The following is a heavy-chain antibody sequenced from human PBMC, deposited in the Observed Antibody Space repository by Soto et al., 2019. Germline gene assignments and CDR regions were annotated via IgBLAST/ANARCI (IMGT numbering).Heavy chain of an antibody. CDR3: AKNMTEILTQNLDY. Sequence: EVQLVESGGGLVQPGRSLRLSCAASGFTFDDYDMHWVRQAPGEGLEWVSGINWNSRSIGYADSVKGRFTISRDNAKNSPYLQMNSLGAEDTAFYYCAKNMTEILTQNLDYWGQGTLVTVAS. CDR2: INWNSRSI. V-gene: IGHV3-9*01. CDR1: GFTFDDYD. D-gene: IGHD3-9*01. J-gene: IGHJ4*02.